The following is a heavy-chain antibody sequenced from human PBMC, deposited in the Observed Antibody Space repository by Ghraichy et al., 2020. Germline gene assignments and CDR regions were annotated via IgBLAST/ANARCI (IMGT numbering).Heavy chain of an antibody. CDR3: ATVKSPSSHWYRFGRRYFQH. J-gene: IGHJ1*01. CDR2: FDPEDGET. Sequence: ASVKVSCKVSGYNLTELSMHWVRQAPGKGLEWMGGFDPEDGETIYAQKFQGRVTMTEDTSTDTAYMELRSLRSEDTAVYYCATVKSPSSHWYRFGRRYFQHWGQGTLVTVSS. CDR1: GYNLTELS. V-gene: IGHV1-24*01. D-gene: IGHD3-10*01.